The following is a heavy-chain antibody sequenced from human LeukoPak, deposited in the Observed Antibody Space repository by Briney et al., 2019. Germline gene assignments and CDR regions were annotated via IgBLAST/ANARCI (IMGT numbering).Heavy chain of an antibody. CDR3: ARDAGYGYDRFDY. D-gene: IGHD5-18*01. J-gene: IGHJ4*02. Sequence: GGSLRLSCAASGFTFSSYEMNWVRQAPGKGLEWVSYISSSGSTIYYADSVKGRFTISRDNAKNSLYLQMNSLRAVDTAVYYCARDAGYGYDRFDYWGQGTQVTVSS. V-gene: IGHV3-48*03. CDR2: ISSSGSTI. CDR1: GFTFSSYE.